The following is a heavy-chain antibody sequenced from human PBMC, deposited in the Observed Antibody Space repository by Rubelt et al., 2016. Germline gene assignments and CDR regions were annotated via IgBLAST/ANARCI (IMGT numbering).Heavy chain of an antibody. J-gene: IGHJ3*02. CDR1: GGSISSYY. V-gene: IGHV4-59*12. CDR2: IYYSGST. D-gene: IGHD2-21*02. CDR3: ARVCGGDCYQAQGAFDI. Sequence: QVQLQESGPGLVKPSETLSLTCTVSGGSISSYYWSWIRQPPGKGLEWIGYIYYSGSTNYIPSLKGRFTISVDTSKNQFSLKLSSVTAADTALYYCARVCGGDCYQAQGAFDIWDQGTMVTVSS.